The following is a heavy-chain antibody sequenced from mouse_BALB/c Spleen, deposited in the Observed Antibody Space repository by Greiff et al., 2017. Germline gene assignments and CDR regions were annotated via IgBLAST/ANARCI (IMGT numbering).Heavy chain of an antibody. V-gene: IGHV5-9-4*01. J-gene: IGHJ4*01. CDR2: ISSGGSYT. D-gene: IGHD2-1*01. CDR1: GFTFSSYA. CDR3: AREDLLYAMDY. Sequence: EVQGVESGGGLVKPGGSLKLSCAASGFTFSSYAMSWVRQSPEKRLEWVAEISSGGSYTYYPDTVTGRFTISRDNAKNTMYLEMSSLRSEDTAMYYCAREDLLYAMDYWGQGTSVTVSS.